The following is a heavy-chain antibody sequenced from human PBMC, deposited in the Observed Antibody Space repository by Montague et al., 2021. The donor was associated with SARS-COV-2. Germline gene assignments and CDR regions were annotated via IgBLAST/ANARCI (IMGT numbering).Heavy chain of an antibody. CDR2: IYYSGST. D-gene: IGHD3-22*01. J-gene: IGHJ5*02. CDR1: GGSISSYY. V-gene: IGHV4-59*12. Sequence: SETLSLTCTVSGGSISSYYWSWIRQPPGKGLEWIGYIYYSGSTNYNPSLNSRVTISVDTSTNQFYLKLSSVTAADTAVYYCARGPRITMIVVVITDIWFDPWGQGTLVTVSS. CDR3: ARGPRITMIVVVITDIWFDP.